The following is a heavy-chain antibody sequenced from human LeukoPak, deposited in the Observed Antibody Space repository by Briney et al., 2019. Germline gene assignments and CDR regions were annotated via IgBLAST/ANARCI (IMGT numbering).Heavy chain of an antibody. J-gene: IGHJ5*02. CDR2: IFYSGST. CDR1: GGSISSYY. V-gene: IGHV4-59*08. CDR3: ARHGYGSGSYYPVSWFDP. D-gene: IGHD3-10*01. Sequence: PSETLSLTCTVSGGSISSYYWTWIRQPPGKGLEWIGSIFYSGSTNYNPSLKSRVTISVDTSKNQFSLKLSSVTAADTAVYYCARHGYGSGSYYPVSWFDPWGQGTLVTVSS.